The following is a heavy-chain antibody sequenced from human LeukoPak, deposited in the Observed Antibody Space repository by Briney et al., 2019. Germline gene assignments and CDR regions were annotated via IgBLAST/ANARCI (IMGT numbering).Heavy chain of an antibody. CDR1: GGSTSSSSYY. D-gene: IGHD5-24*01. Sequence: SETLSLTCTVSGGSTSSSSYYWGWIRQPPGKGLEWIGSIYYSGSTYYNPSLKSRVTISVDTSKNQFSLKLSSVTAADTAVYYCAREMATTRFDYWGQGTLVTVSS. CDR2: IYYSGST. CDR3: AREMATTRFDY. J-gene: IGHJ4*02. V-gene: IGHV4-39*07.